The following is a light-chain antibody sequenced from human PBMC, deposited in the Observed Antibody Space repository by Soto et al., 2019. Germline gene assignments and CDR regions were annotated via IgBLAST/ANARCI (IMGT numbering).Light chain of an antibody. CDR2: DAS. J-gene: IGKJ1*01. CDR1: QSISIF. CDR3: QQGYRTPRT. V-gene: IGKV1-39*01. Sequence: DLQMTQSPSSLSASLGDTVTITCRASQSISIFLNWYQQKPGKAPTLLIYDASNLQSGVPSRFSGSGSGTDFTLTIRSLQPEDFAAYYCQQGYRTPRTFGQGTRVETK.